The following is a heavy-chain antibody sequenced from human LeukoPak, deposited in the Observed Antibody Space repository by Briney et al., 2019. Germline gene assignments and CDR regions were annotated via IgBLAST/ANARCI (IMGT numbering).Heavy chain of an antibody. J-gene: IGHJ4*02. Sequence: AWVKVSCKASGYTFTGYYMHLVRHAPGQGLEWMGRINPNSGGTNYAQKFQGRVTMTRDTSISTAYMELSRLRSDDTAVYYCARDHSSSSIWGQGTLVTVSS. CDR3: ARDHSSSSI. D-gene: IGHD6-6*01. V-gene: IGHV1-2*02. CDR1: GYTFTGYY. CDR2: INPNSGGT.